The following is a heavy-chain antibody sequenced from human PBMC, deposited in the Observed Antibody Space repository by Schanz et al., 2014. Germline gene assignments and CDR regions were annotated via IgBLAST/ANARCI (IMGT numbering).Heavy chain of an antibody. CDR3: AKDHAGSDILTALGN. J-gene: IGHJ4*02. CDR2: ISGSGGST. V-gene: IGHV3-23*01. D-gene: IGHD3-9*01. CDR1: GFTFTNYA. Sequence: EVQLLESGGGLVQPGGSLRLSCAASGFTFTNYAMTWVRQAPGKGLEWVSGISGSGGSTYDADSVKGRFTISRDNSKNTLYLQMNSRRAEDTAVYYCAKDHAGSDILTALGNWGQGTLVTVSS.